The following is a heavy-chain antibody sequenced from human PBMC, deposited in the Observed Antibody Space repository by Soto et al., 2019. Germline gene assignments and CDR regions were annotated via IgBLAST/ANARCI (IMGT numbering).Heavy chain of an antibody. V-gene: IGHV1-69*06. Sequence: ASVKVSCKASGGTFSSYAISLVLQAPVQVLEWMGGIIPIFGTANYAQKFQGRVTITADKSTSTAYMELSSLRSEDTAVYYCARDQIVVVPAAIVYYYYGMDVWGQGTTVTVSS. CDR3: ARDQIVVVPAAIVYYYYGMDV. J-gene: IGHJ6*02. CDR2: IIPIFGTA. D-gene: IGHD2-2*01. CDR1: GGTFSSYA.